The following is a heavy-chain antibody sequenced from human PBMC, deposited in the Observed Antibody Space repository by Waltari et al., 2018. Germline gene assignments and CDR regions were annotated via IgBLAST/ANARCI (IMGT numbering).Heavy chain of an antibody. CDR3: ARLSRVAPFDP. J-gene: IGHJ5*02. V-gene: IGHV4-38-2*01. D-gene: IGHD2-15*01. CDR1: GYSISSGYY. CDR2: IYHSGST. Sequence: QVQLQESGPGLVKPSETLSLTCAVSGYSISSGYYWGWIRQPPGKGLEWIGSIYHSGSTYYNPSLKSRVTISVDTSKNQFSLKLSSVTAADTAVYYCARLSRVAPFDPWGQGTLVTVSS.